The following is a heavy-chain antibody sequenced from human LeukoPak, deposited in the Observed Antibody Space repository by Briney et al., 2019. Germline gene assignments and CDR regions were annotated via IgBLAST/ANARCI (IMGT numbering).Heavy chain of an antibody. D-gene: IGHD1-26*01. CDR3: AKGGSDYDDHGYSFDY. CDR2: ISSSGGNT. Sequence: GGSLRLSCAASGFTFSSYAMSWVRQAPGKGLEWVSAISSSGGNTYYADSVKGRFTISRDNSKKTLYLQMNSLRAEDTAVYYCAKGGSDYDDHGYSFDYWGQGALVTVSS. CDR1: GFTFSSYA. V-gene: IGHV3-23*01. J-gene: IGHJ4*02.